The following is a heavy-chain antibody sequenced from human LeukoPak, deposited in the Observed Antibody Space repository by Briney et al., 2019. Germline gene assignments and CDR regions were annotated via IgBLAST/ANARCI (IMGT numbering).Heavy chain of an antibody. CDR2: ISSNGDNT. CDR3: VRGTGY. CDR1: GFTFSTYV. Sequence: GGSLRLSCSVSGFTFSTYVMHWVRQAPGKGLEYVSAISSNGDNTYYADSVKGRFTISRDNSKNTLYLQMSSPRADDTAVYYCVRGTGYWGLGTLVTVSS. V-gene: IGHV3-64D*06. J-gene: IGHJ4*02.